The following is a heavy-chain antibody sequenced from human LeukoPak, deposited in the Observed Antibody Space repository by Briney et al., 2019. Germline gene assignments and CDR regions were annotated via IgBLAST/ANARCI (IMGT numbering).Heavy chain of an antibody. Sequence: SETLSLTCTVSGGSISSSSYYWGWIRQPPGKGLEWIASIYYSGSTYYNPSLKSRVTISGDTSKNQFSLKLSSVTAEDTAVYYCARVPLPTTVTTTPYFFDYWGQGTLVTVSS. J-gene: IGHJ4*02. V-gene: IGHV4-39*07. CDR3: ARVPLPTTVTTTPYFFDY. D-gene: IGHD4-17*01. CDR1: GGSISSSSYY. CDR2: IYYSGST.